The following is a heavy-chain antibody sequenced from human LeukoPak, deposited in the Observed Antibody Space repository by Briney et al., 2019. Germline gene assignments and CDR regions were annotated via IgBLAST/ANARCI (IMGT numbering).Heavy chain of an antibody. CDR1: GGSFSGYY. CDR2: INHSGST. D-gene: IGHD2-8*01. J-gene: IGHJ5*02. Sequence: SETLSLTCAVYGGSFSGYYWSWLRQPPGKGLKWIGEINHSGSTNYHPSLKSRVTISLDTSKNQFSLKLRSVTAADTAIYYCARASFNVVFGNWFDPWGQGTLVTVSS. V-gene: IGHV4-34*01. CDR3: ARASFNVVFGNWFDP.